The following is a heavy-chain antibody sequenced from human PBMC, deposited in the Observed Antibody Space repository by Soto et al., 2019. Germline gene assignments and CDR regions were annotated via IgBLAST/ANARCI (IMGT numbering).Heavy chain of an antibody. CDR2: ISAAGDP. V-gene: IGHV3-13*05. J-gene: IGHJ6*02. CDR1: GFTFRNYD. CDR3: ARTDRDFYGLDV. Sequence: EVQLVESGGGLVQPGGSLRLSCEASGFTFRNYDMHWARQGTGKVLEWVSGISAAGDPDYADSVEGRFTISRENAQNSFFLQMTSLRVGDTAVYYCARTDRDFYGLDVWGQGTTVIVSS.